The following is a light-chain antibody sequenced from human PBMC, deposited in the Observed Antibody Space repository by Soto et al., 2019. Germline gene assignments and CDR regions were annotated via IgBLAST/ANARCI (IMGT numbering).Light chain of an antibody. J-gene: IGKJ5*01. V-gene: IGKV3D-20*02. Sequence: EIVFTQSPGTLSLSPGERATLSCRASQSVSSSYLAWYQQKPGQAPRLLIYADSNRATGIPARFSGSGSGTDFTLTISSLEPEDFSVYYCQQRYNWPITFGQGTRLEIK. CDR1: QSVSSSY. CDR3: QQRYNWPIT. CDR2: ADS.